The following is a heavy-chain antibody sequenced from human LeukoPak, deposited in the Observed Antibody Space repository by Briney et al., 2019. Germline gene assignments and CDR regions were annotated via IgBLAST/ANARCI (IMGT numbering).Heavy chain of an antibody. CDR2: IRYDGSNK. Sequence: GGSLRLSCAASGFTFSSYGMHWVRQAPGKGLEWVAFIRYDGSNKYYADSVKGRFTISRDNSKNTLYLQMNSLRAEDTAVYYCAKSPQYQLLNIDYWGQGTLVTVSS. V-gene: IGHV3-30*02. CDR3: AKSPQYQLLNIDY. J-gene: IGHJ4*02. D-gene: IGHD2-2*01. CDR1: GFTFSSYG.